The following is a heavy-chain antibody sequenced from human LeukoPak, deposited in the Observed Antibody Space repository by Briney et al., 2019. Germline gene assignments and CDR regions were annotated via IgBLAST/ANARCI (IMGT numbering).Heavy chain of an antibody. Sequence: GGSLRLSCSASGFTFSSYAVHWVRQAPGKGLEYVSAISSNGGSTYYADSVKGRFTISRDKSKNTLYLQMSSLRVEDTAVYYCVKGYCSSISCYEDYWGQGTLVTVSS. V-gene: IGHV3-64D*09. J-gene: IGHJ4*02. CDR2: ISSNGGST. CDR1: GFTFSSYA. D-gene: IGHD2-2*01. CDR3: VKGYCSSISCYEDY.